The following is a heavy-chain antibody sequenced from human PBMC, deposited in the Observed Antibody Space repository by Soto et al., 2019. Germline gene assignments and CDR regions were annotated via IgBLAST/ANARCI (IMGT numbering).Heavy chain of an antibody. CDR2: IYYNGRT. Sequence: PSETLSLTCTVSGDSITSYYWSWIRQPPGKGLEWIGYIYYNGRTNYNPSLQSRVTISIDTSKNQFSLRLDSLTAADTAMYYCARVRGSVYYYGVDVWGQGTAVTVSS. CDR1: GDSITSYY. CDR3: ARVRGSVYYYGVDV. J-gene: IGHJ6*02. D-gene: IGHD3-10*01. V-gene: IGHV4-59*01.